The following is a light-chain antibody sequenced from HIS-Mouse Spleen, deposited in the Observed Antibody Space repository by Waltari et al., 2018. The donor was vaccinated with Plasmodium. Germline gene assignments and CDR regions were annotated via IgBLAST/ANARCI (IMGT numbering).Light chain of an antibody. CDR3: YSTDSSGNQRV. Sequence: SYELTQPPSVSVSPGQTARLTCSGDAFPKKYAYWYQQKSGQAPVLVIYEDSKRPSGIPERFAGSSSGTMATLTISGAQVEDEADYYWYSTDSSGNQRVFGGGTKLTVL. V-gene: IGLV3-10*01. CDR1: AFPKKY. CDR2: EDS. J-gene: IGLJ3*02.